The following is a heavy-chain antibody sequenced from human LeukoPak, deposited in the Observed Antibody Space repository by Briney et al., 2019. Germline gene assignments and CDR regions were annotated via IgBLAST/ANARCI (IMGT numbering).Heavy chain of an antibody. J-gene: IGHJ5*02. CDR2: IKSKADGGTT. CDR1: GFTFSNAW. V-gene: IGHV3-15*01. Sequence: KPGGSLRLSCAASGFTFSNAWMSWVRQAPGKGLEWVGRIKSKADGGTTDCAAPVKGRFTISRDDSKNTLYLQMNSLKTEDTAVYYCAKWLPAAPRWFDPWGQGTLVTVSS. CDR3: AKWLPAAPRWFDP. D-gene: IGHD2-2*01.